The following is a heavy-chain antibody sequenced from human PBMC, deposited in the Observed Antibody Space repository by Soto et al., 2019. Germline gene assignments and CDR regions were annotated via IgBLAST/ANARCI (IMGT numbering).Heavy chain of an antibody. CDR2: IQSKTYSEAT. CDR1: GFSFDNAW. D-gene: IGHD2-21*01. Sequence: EVQLVESGGGLLKPGASVRLSCAASGFSFDNAWMNWVRQAPGKGLEWVGRIQSKTYSEATDYAAPVKGRFTISRDDSRSTLYLDMNSLRAEDSAVYYCTSGLIVVVAASRFAGYWGKGTLVTVSS. J-gene: IGHJ4*02. V-gene: IGHV3-15*07. CDR3: TSGLIVVVAASRFAGY.